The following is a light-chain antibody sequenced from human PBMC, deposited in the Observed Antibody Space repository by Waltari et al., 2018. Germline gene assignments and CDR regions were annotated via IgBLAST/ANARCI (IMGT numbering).Light chain of an antibody. CDR1: QSVSSSY. Sequence: EIVLTQSPGTLSLSPGERATLSCRASQSVSSSYLAWYQQKPGQAPRLLIYGASSRATGIPDRFSGSGSGTDFTLTISRLEPEDFAGYYCQQYGGSQGYTFGQGTKLEIK. V-gene: IGKV3-20*01. CDR3: QQYGGSQGYT. J-gene: IGKJ2*01. CDR2: GAS.